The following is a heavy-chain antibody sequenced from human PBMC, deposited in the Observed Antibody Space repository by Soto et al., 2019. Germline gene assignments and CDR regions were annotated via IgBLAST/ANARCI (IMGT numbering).Heavy chain of an antibody. CDR2: IWYDGSNK. J-gene: IGHJ4*02. CDR3: ARDRLPGSYRYPDY. CDR1: GFTFSSYG. V-gene: IGHV3-33*01. Sequence: QVQLVESGGGVVQPGRSLRLSCAASGFTFSSYGMHWVRQAPGKGLEWVAVIWYDGSNKYYADSVKGRFTISRDNSKNTLYLQMNSLRAEDTAMYYCARDRLPGSYRYPDYWGQGTLVTVSS. D-gene: IGHD3-16*02.